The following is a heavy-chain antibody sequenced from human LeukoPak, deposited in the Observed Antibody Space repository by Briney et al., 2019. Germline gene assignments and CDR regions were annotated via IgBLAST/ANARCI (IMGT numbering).Heavy chain of an antibody. CDR1: GGSFSGYY. D-gene: IGHD2-15*01. J-gene: IGHJ4*02. V-gene: IGHV4-34*01. CDR3: ARGILSGYYFDS. Sequence: PSETLSLTCAVYGGSFSGYYWSWIRQSPGEGLEWIAEIHYSASASYNPSLKSRVTISGDPSKNQVSLRVTSVTAADTAEYYCARGILSGYYFDSWGQGSLVTVSS. CDR2: IHYSASA.